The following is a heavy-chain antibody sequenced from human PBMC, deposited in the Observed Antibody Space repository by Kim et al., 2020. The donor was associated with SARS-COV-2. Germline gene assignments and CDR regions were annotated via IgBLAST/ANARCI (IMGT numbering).Heavy chain of an antibody. J-gene: IGHJ6*02. CDR1: GGSFSGYY. V-gene: IGHV4-34*01. CDR3: AIGYSSSWAYTDGGMDV. Sequence: SETLSLTCAVYGGSFSGYYWSWIRQPPGKGLEWIGEINHSGSTNYNPSLKSRVTISVDTSKNQFSLKLSSVTAADTAVYYCAIGYSSSWAYTDGGMDVWGQGTTVTVSS. CDR2: INHSGST. D-gene: IGHD6-13*01.